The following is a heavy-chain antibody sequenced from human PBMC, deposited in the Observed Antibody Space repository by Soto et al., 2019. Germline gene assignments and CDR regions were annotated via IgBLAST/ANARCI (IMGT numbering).Heavy chain of an antibody. Sequence: GGSLRLSCAASGFTFSSYAMHWVRQAPGKGLEWVAVISYDGSNKYYADSVKGRFTISRDNSKNTLYLQMNSLRAEDTAVYYCARPSVTYYYDSSGYEHAFDIWGQGTMVTVSS. J-gene: IGHJ3*02. CDR3: ARPSVTYYYDSSGYEHAFDI. CDR1: GFTFSSYA. V-gene: IGHV3-30-3*01. D-gene: IGHD3-22*01. CDR2: ISYDGSNK.